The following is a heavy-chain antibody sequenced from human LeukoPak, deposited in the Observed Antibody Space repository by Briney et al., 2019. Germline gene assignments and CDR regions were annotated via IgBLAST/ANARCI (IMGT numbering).Heavy chain of an antibody. CDR1: GGSFSGHY. J-gene: IGHJ4*02. Sequence: SETLSLTCAVCGGSFSGHYWTWIRQTPGKGLEWIGEINHSGSTNYNPSVKSRVSLSVDTSKNQFSLKMTSVTAADTAVYYCARARETETIDYWGQGTPVTVSS. V-gene: IGHV4-34*01. D-gene: IGHD4-11*01. CDR3: ARARETETIDY. CDR2: INHSGST.